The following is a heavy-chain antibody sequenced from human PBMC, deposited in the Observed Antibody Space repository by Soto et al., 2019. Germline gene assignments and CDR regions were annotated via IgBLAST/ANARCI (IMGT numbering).Heavy chain of an antibody. D-gene: IGHD1-1*01. CDR2: ISGTADST. V-gene: IGHV3-23*01. CDR3: AKDRLPTDDY. J-gene: IGHJ4*02. CDR1: GCTFSSYA. Sequence: EVQLLESGGGLVQPGGSLRLSCAASGCTFSSYATSWVRQAPGKGLEWVSAISGTADSTYYADSVKGRFTISRDNSKNTLYLQMNSLRAEDTAVYYCAKDRLPTDDYWGQGTLVTVSS.